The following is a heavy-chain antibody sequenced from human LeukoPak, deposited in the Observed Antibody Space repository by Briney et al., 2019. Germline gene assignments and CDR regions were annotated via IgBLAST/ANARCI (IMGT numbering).Heavy chain of an antibody. D-gene: IGHD6-13*01. V-gene: IGHV3-23*01. J-gene: IGHJ6*03. CDR3: AKASQQLVVYYYYMDV. CDR1: GFTFSSYA. Sequence: PGGSLRLSCAASGFTFSSYAMSWVRQAPGKGLEWVSAISGSGGSTYYADSVKGRFTISRDNSKNTLYLQMNSLRAEDTAVYYCAKASQQLVVYYYYMDVWGKGTTVTVSS. CDR2: ISGSGGST.